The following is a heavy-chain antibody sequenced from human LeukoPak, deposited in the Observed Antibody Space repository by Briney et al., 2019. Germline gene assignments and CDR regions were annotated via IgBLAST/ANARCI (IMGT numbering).Heavy chain of an antibody. Sequence: SVKVSCKASGGTFSSYAISWVRQAPGQGLEWMGGIIPIFGTANYAQKFQGRVTITADESTSTAYVELSSLRSEDTAVYYCARDHTAMVKDYYYGMDVWGKGTAVTVSS. D-gene: IGHD5-18*01. CDR2: IIPIFGTA. J-gene: IGHJ6*04. V-gene: IGHV1-69*13. CDR1: GGTFSSYA. CDR3: ARDHTAMVKDYYYGMDV.